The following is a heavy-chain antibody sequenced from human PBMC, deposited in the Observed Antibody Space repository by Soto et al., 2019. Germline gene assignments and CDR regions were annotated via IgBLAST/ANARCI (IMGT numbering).Heavy chain of an antibody. CDR2: IPQDGVDG. J-gene: IGHJ6*02. CDR3: ARDHLILPAHDFFYGSDV. D-gene: IGHD2-21*02. V-gene: IGHV3-7*03. CDR1: GFTFIIYS. Sequence: GGSLRLSCEVSGFTFIIYSMSWVRQGPGKGLEWVAKIPQDGVDGHYADSVKGRFIISRDNGKNSLHLQLNNLRAEDTAVYYCARDHLILPAHDFFYGSDVWGRGATVTVSS.